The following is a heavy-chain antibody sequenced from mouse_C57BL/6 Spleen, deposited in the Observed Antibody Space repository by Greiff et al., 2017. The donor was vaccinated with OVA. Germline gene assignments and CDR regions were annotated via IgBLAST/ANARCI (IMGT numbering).Heavy chain of an antibody. CDR3: ARGGLLWDAMDY. CDR1: GYSFTGYY. J-gene: IGHJ4*01. CDR2: INPSTGGT. V-gene: IGHV1-42*01. Sequence: VQLQQSGPELVKPGASVKISCKASGYSFTGYYMNWVKQSPEKSLEWIGEINPSTGGTTYNQKFKAKATLTVDKSSSTAYMQLKSLTSEDSAVYYCARGGLLWDAMDYWGQGTSVTVSS. D-gene: IGHD2-1*01.